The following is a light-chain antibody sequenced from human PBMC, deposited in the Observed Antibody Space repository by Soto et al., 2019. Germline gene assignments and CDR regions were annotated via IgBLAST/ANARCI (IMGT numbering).Light chain of an antibody. Sequence: DIQMTQSPSTLSASVGDRVTITCRASQSISSWLAWYQQKPGKAPKLLICKAFTLQSGVPSRFSGSGSGTEFTFAISSLQPDDFATYYCQQYNDNWTFGQGTKV. CDR3: QQYNDNWT. CDR2: KAF. J-gene: IGKJ1*01. V-gene: IGKV1-5*03. CDR1: QSISSW.